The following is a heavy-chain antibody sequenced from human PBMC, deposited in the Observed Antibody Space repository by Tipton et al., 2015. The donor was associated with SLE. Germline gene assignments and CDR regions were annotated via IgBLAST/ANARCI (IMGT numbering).Heavy chain of an antibody. CDR3: ARARDGYNPPLGY. CDR1: RESINDYY. CDR2: VYYSGIA. J-gene: IGHJ4*02. D-gene: IGHD5-24*01. Sequence: LRLSCIVSRESINDYYWNWIRQPPGKGLVWIGYVYYSGIAHYNPFLEGRVTISADRSKNQISLRLTSVTAADTAVYYCARARDGYNPPLGYWGPGTLVTVSS. V-gene: IGHV4-59*01.